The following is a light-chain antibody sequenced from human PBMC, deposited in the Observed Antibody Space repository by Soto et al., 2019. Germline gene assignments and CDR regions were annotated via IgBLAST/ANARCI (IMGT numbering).Light chain of an antibody. CDR1: QTIYSN. J-gene: IGKJ1*01. Sequence: IVMTQSPATLSVSPVERATLSFRAGQTIYSNVAWYQQKPGQANRLLIYGAYTRATGFTPRFSGGGSGTEFTLTISSMQSEDFAVYSCKQYNNWPRTFGTGTKVDIK. V-gene: IGKV3-15*01. CDR2: GAY. CDR3: KQYNNWPRT.